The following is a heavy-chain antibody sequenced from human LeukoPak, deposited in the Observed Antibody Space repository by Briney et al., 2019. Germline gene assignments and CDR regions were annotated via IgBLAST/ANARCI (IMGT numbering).Heavy chain of an antibody. CDR1: GYSFTSYW. CDR2: IDPSDSYT. Sequence: GEALKISCKGSGYSFTSYWISWVRQMPGKGLEWMGRIDPSDSYTNYSPSFQGHVTISADKSISTAYLQWSSLKASDTAMYYCARGWGQVWLPAGDYWGQGSLVTVSA. J-gene: IGHJ4*02. V-gene: IGHV5-10-1*01. CDR3: ARGWGQVWLPAGDY. D-gene: IGHD5-18*01.